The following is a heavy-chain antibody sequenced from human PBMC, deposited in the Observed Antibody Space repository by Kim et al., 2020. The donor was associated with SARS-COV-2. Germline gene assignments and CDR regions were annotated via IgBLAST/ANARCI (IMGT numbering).Heavy chain of an antibody. CDR3: AGLWFRELFPGYYYMDV. CDR1: GGTFSSYA. D-gene: IGHD3-10*01. Sequence: SVKVSCKASGGTFSSYAISWLRQAPGQGLEWMGGIIPIFGTANYAQKFQGRVTITADESTSTAYMELSSLRSEDTAVYYCAGLWFRELFPGYYYMDVWGKGTTVTVSS. J-gene: IGHJ6*03. V-gene: IGHV1-69*13. CDR2: IIPIFGTA.